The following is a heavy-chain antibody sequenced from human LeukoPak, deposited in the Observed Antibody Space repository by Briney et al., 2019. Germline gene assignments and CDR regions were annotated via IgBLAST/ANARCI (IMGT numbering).Heavy chain of an antibody. CDR2: IYSTGIT. Sequence: SETLSLTCTISGGSINNYYWSWIRQSPEKGLELIGYIYSTGITNYNPSLKSRVAVSVDTSRNQFSLRLTSVTAADTAIFYCARGGLFAFDIWGQGTTVIVSS. V-gene: IGHV4-59*01. CDR1: GGSINNYY. J-gene: IGHJ3*02. CDR3: ARGGLFAFDI.